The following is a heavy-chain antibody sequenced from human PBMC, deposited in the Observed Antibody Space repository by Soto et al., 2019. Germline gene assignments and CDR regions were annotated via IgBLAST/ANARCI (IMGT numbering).Heavy chain of an antibody. D-gene: IGHD3-10*01. J-gene: IGHJ4*02. CDR1: DSPSVAML. Sequence: GGSLDSPVQPLDSPSVAMLCRVRQAPGKGLEWVAVISYDGSNKYYADSVKGRFTISRDNSKNTLYLQMNSLRAEDTAVYYCARDYSGTMVRGVTGLAYWGKGTLVTVSS. V-gene: IGHV3-30-3*01. CDR3: ARDYSGTMVRGVTGLAY. CDR2: ISYDGSNK.